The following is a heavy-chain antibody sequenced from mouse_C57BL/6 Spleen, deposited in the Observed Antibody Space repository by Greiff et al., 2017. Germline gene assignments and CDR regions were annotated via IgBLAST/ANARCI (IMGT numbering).Heavy chain of an antibody. J-gene: IGHJ3*01. CDR1: GYTFTDYN. CDR2: INPNNGGT. Sequence: EVKLMESGPELVKPGASVKIPCKASGYTFTDYNMDWVKQSHGKSLEWIGDINPNNGGTIYNQKFKGKATLTVDKSSSTAYMELRSLTSEDTAVYYCARLGRGWFAYWGQGTLVTVSA. CDR3: ARLGRGWFAY. V-gene: IGHV1-18*01. D-gene: IGHD4-1*01.